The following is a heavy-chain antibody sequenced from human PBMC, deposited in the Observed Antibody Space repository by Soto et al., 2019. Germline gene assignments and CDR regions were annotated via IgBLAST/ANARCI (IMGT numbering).Heavy chain of an antibody. V-gene: IGHV1-18*04. J-gene: IGHJ4*02. CDR2: ISGYNGNT. Sequence: QVQLVQSGGEVKQPGASVKVSCKASGYSFISYGISWVRQAPGQGLEWMGWISGYNGNTKYAQKLQGRVTMTTDTSTSTVYMELRSLRSDDTAVYYCARDQWTLAHSRRWYGDWGQGTLVTVSS. CDR3: ARDQWTLAHSRRWYGD. CDR1: GYSFISYG. D-gene: IGHD6-19*01.